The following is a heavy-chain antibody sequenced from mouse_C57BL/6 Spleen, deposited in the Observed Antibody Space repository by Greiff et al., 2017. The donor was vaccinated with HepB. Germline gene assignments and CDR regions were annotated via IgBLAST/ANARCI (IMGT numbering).Heavy chain of an antibody. Sequence: QVQLQQSGAELVKPGASVKLSCKASGYTFTEYTIHWVKQRSGQGLEWIGWFYPGSGSIKYNEKFKDKATLTADKSFSTVYMELSRLTSEDSAVYFCARHEKNTGVATDYAMDYWGQGTSVTVSS. J-gene: IGHJ4*01. CDR2: FYPGSGSI. V-gene: IGHV1-62-2*01. CDR3: ARHEKNTGVATDYAMDY. D-gene: IGHD1-1*01. CDR1: GYTFTEYT.